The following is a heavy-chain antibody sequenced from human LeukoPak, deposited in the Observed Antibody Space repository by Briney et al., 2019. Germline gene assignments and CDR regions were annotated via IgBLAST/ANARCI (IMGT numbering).Heavy chain of an antibody. J-gene: IGHJ4*02. Sequence: SETLSLTCTVSGCSISSYYLSWIRQPAGKGLEWIARIYTSGSTNYNPSLKSRITMSVDTSKNQFSLKLSSVTDADTAVYYCARDGKYYDFWSGYYFDYWGQGTLVTVSS. CDR1: GCSISSYY. V-gene: IGHV4-4*07. CDR2: IYTSGST. D-gene: IGHD3-3*01. CDR3: ARDGKYYDFWSGYYFDY.